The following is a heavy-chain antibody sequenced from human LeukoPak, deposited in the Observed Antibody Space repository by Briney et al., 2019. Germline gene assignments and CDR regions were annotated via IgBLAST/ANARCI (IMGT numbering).Heavy chain of an antibody. V-gene: IGHV4-61*02. CDR2: IYNSGST. CDR1: GGSISSGSYY. CDR3: ARGRKAAAGFINWFHP. D-gene: IGHD6-13*01. Sequence: SETLSLTCTVSGGSISSGSYYWSWIRPPPGKGLEWIGRIYNSGSTNYNTSLKSRVTISVDTSKNQFSLKLSSVTAADTAVYYCARGRKAAAGFINWFHPGGQGTLVTVSS. J-gene: IGHJ5*02.